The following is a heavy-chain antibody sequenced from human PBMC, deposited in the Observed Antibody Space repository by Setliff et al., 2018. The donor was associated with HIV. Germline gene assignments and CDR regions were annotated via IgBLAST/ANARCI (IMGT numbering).Heavy chain of an antibody. CDR2: IYTSGST. J-gene: IGHJ4*02. V-gene: IGHV4-4*08. CDR3: ARHYGDYVFDS. Sequence: PSETLSLTCTVSGGSISSYYWSWIRQPPGKGLEWIGYIYTSGSTYYNPSLKSRVTISVDTSEDQFSLKMYSVTAADTAVYYCARHYGDYVFDSWGQGTLVTVSS. D-gene: IGHD4-17*01. CDR1: GGSISSYY.